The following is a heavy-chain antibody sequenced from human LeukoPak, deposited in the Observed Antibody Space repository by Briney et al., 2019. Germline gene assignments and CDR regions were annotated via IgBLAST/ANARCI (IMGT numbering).Heavy chain of an antibody. CDR3: AGGGYSGYDYWFDP. CDR1: GGSISSGNYY. CDR2: FHTSGST. J-gene: IGHJ5*02. V-gene: IGHV4-61*02. Sequence: SETLSLTCTVSGGSISSGNYYWSWLRQPAGTGLEWIGRFHTSGSTNYNPPLKSRVTISVDTSKNQFSLKLSSVTAADTAVYYCAGGGYSGYDYWFDPWGQGTLVTVSS. D-gene: IGHD5-12*01.